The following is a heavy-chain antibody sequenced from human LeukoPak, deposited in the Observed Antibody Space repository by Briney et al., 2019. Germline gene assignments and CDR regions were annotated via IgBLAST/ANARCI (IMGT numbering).Heavy chain of an antibody. CDR1: GFTFSSYG. D-gene: IGHD2-2*01. Sequence: GGSLRLSCAASGFTFSSYGMSWVRQAPGKGLEWVANIKQDGSEKYYVDSVKGRFTIPRDNAKNSLYLQMNSLRAEDTALYYCAKRGYCSSTSCYDAFDIWGQGTMVTVSS. CDR2: IKQDGSEK. J-gene: IGHJ3*02. V-gene: IGHV3-7*03. CDR3: AKRGYCSSTSCYDAFDI.